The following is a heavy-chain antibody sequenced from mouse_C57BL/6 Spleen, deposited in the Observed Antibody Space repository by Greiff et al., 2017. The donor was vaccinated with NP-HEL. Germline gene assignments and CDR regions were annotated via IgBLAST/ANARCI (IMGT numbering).Heavy chain of an antibody. CDR3: AREGLYGLGFFAY. J-gene: IGHJ3*01. V-gene: IGHV1-53*01. CDR1: GYTFTSYW. D-gene: IGHD1-2*01. CDR2: INPSNGGT. Sequence: VQLQESGTELVKPGASVKLSCKASGYTFTSYWMHWVKQRPGQGLEWIGNINPSNGGTNYNEKFKSKATLTVDKSSSTAYMQLISLTSEDSAVYDCAREGLYGLGFFAYWGQGTLVTVSA.